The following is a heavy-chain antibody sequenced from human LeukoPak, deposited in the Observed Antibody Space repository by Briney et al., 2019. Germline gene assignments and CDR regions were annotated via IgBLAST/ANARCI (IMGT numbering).Heavy chain of an antibody. CDR2: ISGSGGST. V-gene: IGHV3-23*01. CDR1: GFTFSSYW. Sequence: GGSLRLSCAASGFTFSSYWMHWVRQAPGKGLEWVSAISGSGGSTYYADSVKGRFTISRDNSKNTLYLQMNSLRAEDTAVYYCAKDVFIHYNLPAPFDYWGQGTLVTVSS. D-gene: IGHD5-24*01. J-gene: IGHJ4*02. CDR3: AKDVFIHYNLPAPFDY.